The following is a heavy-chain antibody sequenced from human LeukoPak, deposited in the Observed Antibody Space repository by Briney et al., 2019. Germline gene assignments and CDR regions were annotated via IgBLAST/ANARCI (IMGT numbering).Heavy chain of an antibody. D-gene: IGHD3-22*01. CDR2: FDPEDGET. CDR3: ATGAYYYDSSGYYPDY. V-gene: IGHV1-24*01. Sequence: ASVNVSCRFSGYTLTELSMHWARQAPGKGLEWMGGFDPEDGETIYAQKFQGRVTMTEDTSTDTAYMELSSLRSEDTAVYYCATGAYYYDSSGYYPDYWGQGTLVTVSS. J-gene: IGHJ4*02. CDR1: GYTLTELS.